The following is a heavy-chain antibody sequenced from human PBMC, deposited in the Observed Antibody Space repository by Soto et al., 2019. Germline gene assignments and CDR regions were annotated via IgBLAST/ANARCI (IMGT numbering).Heavy chain of an antibody. CDR2: FDPEDGET. CDR1: GYTLTELS. CDR3: ATSIAVAGGGNWFDP. Sequence: RASVKVSCKXSGYTLTELSMHWVRQAPGKGLEWMGGFDPEDGETIYAQKFQGRVTMTEDTSTDTAYMELSSLRSEDTAVYYCATSIAVAGGGNWFDPWGQGTLVTVSS. J-gene: IGHJ5*02. D-gene: IGHD6-19*01. V-gene: IGHV1-24*01.